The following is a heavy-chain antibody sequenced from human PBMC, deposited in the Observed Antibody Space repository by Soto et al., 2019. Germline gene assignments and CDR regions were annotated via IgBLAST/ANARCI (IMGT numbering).Heavy chain of an antibody. CDR3: ARDTSRGEYDY. Sequence: QVQLVQSGAEVKKPGASVKVSCKASGYTFTSYGISWVRQAPGQGLEWMGWINVYNGNTNYAQKLQVRVTTTTDTSTSTAYLDLRSLRSDDTAVYFCARDTSRGEYDYWGQGTLVTVSS. J-gene: IGHJ4*02. D-gene: IGHD3-10*01. V-gene: IGHV1-18*01. CDR1: GYTFTSYG. CDR2: INVYNGNT.